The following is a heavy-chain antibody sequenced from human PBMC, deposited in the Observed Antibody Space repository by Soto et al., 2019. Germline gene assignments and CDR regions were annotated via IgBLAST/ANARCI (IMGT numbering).Heavy chain of an antibody. J-gene: IGHJ4*02. CDR1: GYTFTGYY. V-gene: IGHV1-2*04. D-gene: IGHD5-12*01. CDR3: AIFESGYDSIGDY. CDR2: INPNSGGT. Sequence: ASVKVSCKASGYTFTGYYMHWVRQAPGQGLEWMGWINPNSGGTNYAQKFQGWVTMTRDTSISTAYMELSRLRSDDTAVYYCAIFESGYDSIGDYWGQGTLVTVSS.